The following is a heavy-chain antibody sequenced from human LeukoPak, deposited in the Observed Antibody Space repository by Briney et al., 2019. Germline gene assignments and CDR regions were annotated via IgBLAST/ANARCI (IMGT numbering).Heavy chain of an antibody. CDR3: AKDRCSNGIGCYYYYMDV. D-gene: IGHD2-8*01. V-gene: IGHV3-21*01. CDR1: GFTFSSCG. Sequence: GGSLRLSCAASGFTFSSCGMSWVRQAPGKGLEWVSSISSSSSYIYYADSVKGRFSISRDSSKNILYLQMNSLRAEDTAVYYCAKDRCSNGIGCYYYYMDVWGKGTTVTISS. J-gene: IGHJ6*03. CDR2: ISSSSSYI.